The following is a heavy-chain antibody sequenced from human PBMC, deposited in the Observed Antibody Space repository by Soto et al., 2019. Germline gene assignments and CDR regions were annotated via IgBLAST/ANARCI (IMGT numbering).Heavy chain of an antibody. D-gene: IGHD1-26*01. CDR3: ARIKWGLDYYNGMDV. CDR1: GYSVSDYF. Sequence: QVQLVQSGAEVKKSGASVKVSCKASGYSVSDYFIQWVRQAPGQGIELVEWINPKSAATNYAKKFQGWVSLTWDTSFRTAYMQLTRLRPDDTAVYYCARIKWGLDYYNGMDVWGQGTTVIVSS. J-gene: IGHJ6*02. CDR2: INPKSAAT. V-gene: IGHV1-2*04.